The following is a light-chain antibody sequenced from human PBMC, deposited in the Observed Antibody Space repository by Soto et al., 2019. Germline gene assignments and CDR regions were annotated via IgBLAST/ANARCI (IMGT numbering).Light chain of an antibody. Sequence: QSVLTQPPSASGPPGQRVTISCSGGSSNIGSNFVYWYQQLPGTAPKLLIYDNDQRPSGVPDRISGSKSGTSASLAISGLRSEDEADYFCSSYTRASEFAFGGGTKLTVL. V-gene: IGLV1-47*02. CDR1: SSNIGSNF. CDR2: DND. CDR3: SSYTRASEFA. J-gene: IGLJ2*01.